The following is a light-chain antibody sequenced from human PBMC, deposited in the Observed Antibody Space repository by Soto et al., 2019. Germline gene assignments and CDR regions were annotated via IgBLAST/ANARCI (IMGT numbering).Light chain of an antibody. CDR2: GAS. CDR1: QSVSSSF. Sequence: EIVLTQSPGTLSLSPGERAALSYRASQSVSSSFLAWYQHKPGQAPRLIIYGASSRATGIPDRFSGSGSGADFTLTISRLEPEDFAVYYCQHYGSSLWGFGPGTKVAIK. J-gene: IGKJ1*01. CDR3: QHYGSSLWG. V-gene: IGKV3-20*01.